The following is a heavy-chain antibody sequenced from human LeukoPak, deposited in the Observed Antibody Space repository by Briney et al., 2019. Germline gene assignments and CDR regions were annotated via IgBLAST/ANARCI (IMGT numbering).Heavy chain of an antibody. Sequence: SETLSLTCTVSGGSISSYYWSWVRQPPGKGLEWIGYIYYSGSTNYNPSLKSRVAISVDTSKNQFSLKLSSVTAADTAVYYCARMYDILTGNDYWGQGTLVTVSS. V-gene: IGHV4-59*01. CDR2: IYYSGST. CDR3: ARMYDILTGNDY. D-gene: IGHD3-9*01. CDR1: GGSISSYY. J-gene: IGHJ4*02.